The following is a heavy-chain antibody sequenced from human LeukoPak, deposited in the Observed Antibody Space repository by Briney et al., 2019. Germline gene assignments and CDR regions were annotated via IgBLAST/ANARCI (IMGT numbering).Heavy chain of an antibody. CDR2: TSYDGSNK. V-gene: IGHV3-30*18. J-gene: IGHJ4*02. CDR1: GFTLSSYG. CDR3: AKTREGALDY. Sequence: PGGSLRLSCAASGFTLSSYGMHWVRQTPGKGLEWVAVTSYDGSNKYYADSVEGRFAISRDNSKNTLYLQMNSLRAEDTAVYYCAKTREGALDYWGQGTLVTVSS. D-gene: IGHD1-26*01.